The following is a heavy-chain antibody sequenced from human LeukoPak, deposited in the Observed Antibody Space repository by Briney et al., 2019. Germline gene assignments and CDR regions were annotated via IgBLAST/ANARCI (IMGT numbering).Heavy chain of an antibody. CDR3: AAIWFGDGDAFDI. CDR2: IYYSGST. D-gene: IGHD3-10*01. J-gene: IGHJ3*02. Sequence: PSETLSLTCTVSGGSISSYYWSWIRQPPGKGLEWIGYIYYSGSTNYNPSLKSRVTISVDTSKNQFSLKLSSVTAADTAVYYCAAIWFGDGDAFDIWGQGTMVTVSS. V-gene: IGHV4-59*01. CDR1: GGSISSYY.